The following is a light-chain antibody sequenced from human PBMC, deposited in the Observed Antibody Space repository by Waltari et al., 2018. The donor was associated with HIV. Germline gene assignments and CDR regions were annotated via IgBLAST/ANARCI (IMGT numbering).Light chain of an antibody. V-gene: IGKV2-30*01. CDR2: KVS. CDR3: AQETFWGWT. Sequence: VVLTQFPVSLSVSVGQSASISCRSSERLVSANGNTYLSWCKQRPGQFPRRLIYKVSNRDSGVPGKFSGSGAVRDFTLQINRVEAEDVATYYCAQETFWGWTFGPGTKVEI. CDR1: ERLVSANGNTY. J-gene: IGKJ1*01.